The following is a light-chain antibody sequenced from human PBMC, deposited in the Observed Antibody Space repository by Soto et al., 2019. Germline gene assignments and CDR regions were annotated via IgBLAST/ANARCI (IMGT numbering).Light chain of an antibody. CDR1: QGVGST. V-gene: IGKV3-15*01. J-gene: IGKJ4*01. Sequence: VMTQSPATLSVSPGERATLSCRASQGVGSTLAWYQQKPGQTPRLLIYAASTRATGVPARFSGSGSGTEFTLTINSLQSEDFAVYYCQHYHSWPLTFGGGTKVEIK. CDR3: QHYHSWPLT. CDR2: AAS.